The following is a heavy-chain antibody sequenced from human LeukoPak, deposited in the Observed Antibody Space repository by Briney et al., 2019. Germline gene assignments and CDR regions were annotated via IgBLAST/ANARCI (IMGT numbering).Heavy chain of an antibody. CDR3: ANDRV. CDR2: ISWDGGST. J-gene: IGHJ4*02. V-gene: IGHV3-43*01. Sequence: PGGSLRLSCAASGFTFDDYTMHWVRQTPGKGLEWVSLISWDGGSTYYADSVKGRFTISRDSAKNSLYLQMNSLRAEDTAVYYCANDRVWGQGTMVTVSS. CDR1: GFTFDDYT.